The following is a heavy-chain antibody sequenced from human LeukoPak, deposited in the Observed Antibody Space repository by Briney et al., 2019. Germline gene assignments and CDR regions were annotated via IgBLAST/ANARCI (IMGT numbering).Heavy chain of an antibody. V-gene: IGHV4-4*02. Sequence: SETPSLTCAVSGGSISSSNWWSWVRQPPGKGLEWIGEIYHSGSTNYNPSLKSRVTISVDKSKNQFSLKLSSVTAADTAVYYCARKGPYYDFWSGYFGWFDPWGQGTLVTVSS. CDR2: IYHSGST. D-gene: IGHD3-3*01. CDR3: ARKGPYYDFWSGYFGWFDP. J-gene: IGHJ5*02. CDR1: GGSISSSNW.